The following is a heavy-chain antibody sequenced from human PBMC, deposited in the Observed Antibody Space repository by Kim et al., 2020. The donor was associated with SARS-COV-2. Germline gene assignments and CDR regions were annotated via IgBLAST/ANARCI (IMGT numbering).Heavy chain of an antibody. CDR3: AREPLPTGWFGHYDY. V-gene: IGHV1-18*01. CDR2: ISAYNGNT. D-gene: IGHD3-10*01. CDR1: GYTFTSYG. Sequence: ASVKVSCKASGYTFTSYGISWVRQAPGQGLEWMGWISAYNGNTNYAQKLQGRVTMTTDTSTSTAYMELRSLRSDDTAVYYCAREPLPTGWFGHYDYWGQGTLVTVSS. J-gene: IGHJ4*02.